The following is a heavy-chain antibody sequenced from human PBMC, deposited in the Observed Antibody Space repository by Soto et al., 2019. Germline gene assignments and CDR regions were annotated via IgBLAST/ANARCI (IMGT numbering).Heavy chain of an antibody. J-gene: IGHJ3*02. CDR1: GGTFSSYA. CDR2: NIPIFGTA. Sequence: QVQLVQSGAEVKKAGSSVKVSCKASGGTFSSYAISWVGQAPGQGLGWMGGNIPIFGTANYAQKFQGRVTITADESTSTAYMELSSLRSEDTAVYYCARGKVGATTNDAFDIWGQGTMVTVSS. D-gene: IGHD1-26*01. V-gene: IGHV1-69*01. CDR3: ARGKVGATTNDAFDI.